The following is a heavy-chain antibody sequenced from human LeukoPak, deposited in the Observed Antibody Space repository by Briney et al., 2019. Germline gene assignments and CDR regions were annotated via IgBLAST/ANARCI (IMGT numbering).Heavy chain of an antibody. CDR1: GYTLTSYD. D-gene: IGHD6-13*01. J-gene: IGHJ5*02. CDR2: MNPNSGNT. V-gene: IGHV1-8*01. Sequence: GASVKVSCKASGYTLTSYDINWVRQATGQGLEWMGWMNPNSGNTGYAQKFQGRVTMTRNTSISTAYMELSSLRSEDTAVYYCARVGLLSMAAAYNWFDPWGQGTLVTVSS. CDR3: ARVGLLSMAAAYNWFDP.